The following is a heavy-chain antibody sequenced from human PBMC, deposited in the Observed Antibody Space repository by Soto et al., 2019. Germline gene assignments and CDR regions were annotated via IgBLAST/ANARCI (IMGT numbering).Heavy chain of an antibody. D-gene: IGHD2-15*01. V-gene: IGHV1-3*01. CDR2: INAGNGNT. J-gene: IGHJ5*02. CDR3: ARDISRDCSGGSCYSRVFDP. Sequence: GASVKVSCKASGYTFTSYAMHWVRQAPGQRLEWMGWINAGNGNTKYSQKFQGRVTITRDTSASTAYMELSSLRSEDTAVYYCARDISRDCSGGSCYSRVFDPWGQGTLVTVSS. CDR1: GYTFTSYA.